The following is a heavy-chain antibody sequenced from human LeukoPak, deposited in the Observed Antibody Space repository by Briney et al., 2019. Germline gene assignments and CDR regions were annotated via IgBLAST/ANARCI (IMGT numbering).Heavy chain of an antibody. Sequence: ASVKVSCKASGYTFTGYYMHWVRQAPGQGLEWMGWINPNSGGTNYAQKLQGRVTMTRDTSISTAYMELSRLRSDDTAVYYCATDNYDFWGGYLDYWGQGTLVTVSS. V-gene: IGHV1-2*02. CDR2: INPNSGGT. D-gene: IGHD3-3*01. CDR3: ATDNYDFWGGYLDY. CDR1: GYTFTGYY. J-gene: IGHJ4*02.